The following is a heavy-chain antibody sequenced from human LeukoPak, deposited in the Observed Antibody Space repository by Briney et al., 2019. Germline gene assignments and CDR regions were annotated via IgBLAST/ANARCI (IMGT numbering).Heavy chain of an antibody. CDR1: GGSISSSSYY. V-gene: IGHV4-39*07. CDR2: IYYSGST. CDR3: AILNRGWPPGAYYYYMDV. D-gene: IGHD5-24*01. J-gene: IGHJ6*03. Sequence: PSETLSLTCTVSGGSISSSSYYWGWIRQPPGKRLEWIGSIYYSGSTYYNPSLKSRVTISVDTSKNQFSLKLSSVTAADTAVYYCAILNRGWPPGAYYYYMDVWGKGTTVTVSS.